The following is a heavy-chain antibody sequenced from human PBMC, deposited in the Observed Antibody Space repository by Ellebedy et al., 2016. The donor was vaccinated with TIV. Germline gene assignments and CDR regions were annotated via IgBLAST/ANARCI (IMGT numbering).Heavy chain of an antibody. D-gene: IGHD6-25*01. V-gene: IGHV3-23*01. CDR2: ISGSGGSI. CDR1: GFTFSSHA. Sequence: GESLKISXAASGFTFSSHAMSWVRQAPGKGLEWVSGISGSGGSIHYADSVKGRFTISRDDSKNTLYLQMNSLRAEDTAVYYCAKRNGGIAAFEGGYWGQGTLVTVSS. CDR3: AKRNGGIAAFEGGY. J-gene: IGHJ4*02.